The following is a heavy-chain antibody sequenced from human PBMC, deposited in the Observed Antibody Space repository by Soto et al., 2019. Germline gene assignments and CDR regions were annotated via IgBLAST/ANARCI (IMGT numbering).Heavy chain of an antibody. J-gene: IGHJ5*02. Sequence: EVQLVQSGAEVKKPGESLKISCKGSGYSFTSYWIGWVHQMPGKGLEWMGIIYPGDSDTRYSPSFQGQVTISADKSISTAYLQWSSLKASDTAMYYCARATEDDYGDPGDNWFDPWGQGTLVTVSS. CDR3: ARATEDDYGDPGDNWFDP. CDR1: GYSFTSYW. CDR2: IYPGDSDT. D-gene: IGHD4-17*01. V-gene: IGHV5-51*03.